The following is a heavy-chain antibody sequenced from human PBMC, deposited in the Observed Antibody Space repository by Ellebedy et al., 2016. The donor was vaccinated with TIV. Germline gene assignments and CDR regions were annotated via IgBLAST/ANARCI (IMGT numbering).Heavy chain of an antibody. Sequence: AASVKVSCKASGYIFTGYYIHWLRQAPGQGLEWMGWINPNSGFTNSAQKFRGWVTMTRDTSISTAYMELSRLKSDDTAVYYCVRGSYTSGWTGGWFDPWGQGTLVSVSS. V-gene: IGHV1-2*04. J-gene: IGHJ5*02. CDR1: GYIFTGYY. CDR3: VRGSYTSGWTGGWFDP. D-gene: IGHD6-19*01. CDR2: INPNSGFT.